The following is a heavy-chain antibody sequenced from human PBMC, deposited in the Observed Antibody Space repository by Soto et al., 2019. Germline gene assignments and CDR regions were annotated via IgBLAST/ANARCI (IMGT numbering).Heavy chain of an antibody. CDR1: GGSFSGYY. Sequence: SETLSLTCAVYGGSFSGYYWSWIRQPPGKGLEWIGEINHSGSTNYNPSLKSRVTISVDTSKNQFSLKLSSVTAADTAVYYCARDPIVLMVYALDYWGQGTLVTVSS. D-gene: IGHD2-8*01. V-gene: IGHV4-34*01. CDR3: ARDPIVLMVYALDY. J-gene: IGHJ4*02. CDR2: INHSGST.